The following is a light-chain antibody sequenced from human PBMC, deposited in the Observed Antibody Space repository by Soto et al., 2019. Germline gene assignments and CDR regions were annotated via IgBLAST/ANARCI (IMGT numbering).Light chain of an antibody. CDR2: DAS. CDR1: QNINNY. V-gene: IGKV1-33*01. Sequence: DIQMTQSPSSLSASVGDRVTITCQASQNINNYLNWYQQKPGRAPKLLIYDASNLEAWVPSRFRGSGSWTDFTFTISRLQPEDISTYYCQQYENLPTFGQGTRLEIK. J-gene: IGKJ5*01. CDR3: QQYENLPT.